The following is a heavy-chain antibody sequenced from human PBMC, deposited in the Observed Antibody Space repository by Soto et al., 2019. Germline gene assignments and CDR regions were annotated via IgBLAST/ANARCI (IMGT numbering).Heavy chain of an antibody. CDR1: GYTFTGYY. V-gene: IGHV1-2*04. CDR3: ARGPYSNYGLNYYYYGMDV. CDR2: INPNSGGT. D-gene: IGHD4-4*01. J-gene: IGHJ6*02. Sequence: ASVKVSCKASGYTFTGYYMHWVRQTPEQGLDWMGWINPNSGGTNYAQKFQGWVTMTRDTSISTAYMELSRLRSDDTAVYYCARGPYSNYGLNYYYYGMDVWGQGTTVTVSS.